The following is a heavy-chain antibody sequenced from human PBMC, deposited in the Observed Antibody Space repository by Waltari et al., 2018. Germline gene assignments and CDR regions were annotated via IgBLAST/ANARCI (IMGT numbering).Heavy chain of an antibody. D-gene: IGHD6-19*01. CDR3: ARETQGHIAVAGTGDY. Sequence: EVQLVESGGGLVQPGGSLRLSCAASGFTFSSYEMNWVRQAPGKGLEWVSYISSSGSTIAYADAVKGRFTISRDNAKNSLYLQMNSLRAEDTAVYYCARETQGHIAVAGTGDYWGQGTLVTVSS. V-gene: IGHV3-48*03. J-gene: IGHJ4*02. CDR1: GFTFSSYE. CDR2: ISSSGSTI.